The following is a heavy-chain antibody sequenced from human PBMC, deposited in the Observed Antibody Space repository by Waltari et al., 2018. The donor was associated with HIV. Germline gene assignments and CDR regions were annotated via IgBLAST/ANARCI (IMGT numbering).Heavy chain of an antibody. D-gene: IGHD7-27*01. CDR3: ARGRKGFLGIEDFDY. Sequence: QVQLQESGPGLVKPSQTLSLSCVVSGVSINAGGYYWSWRRQHPGAGLEWIAHIYNNGNTYYNPALKSRGTIALDTSEHQFSLKLSSVTAADTAVYYCARGRKGFLGIEDFDYWGQGTLVTVSS. CDR1: GVSINAGGYY. V-gene: IGHV4-31*11. CDR2: IYNNGNT. J-gene: IGHJ4*02.